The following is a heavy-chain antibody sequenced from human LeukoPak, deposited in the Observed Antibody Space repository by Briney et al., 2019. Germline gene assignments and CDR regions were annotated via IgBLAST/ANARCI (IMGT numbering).Heavy chain of an antibody. V-gene: IGHV3-23*01. CDR3: AKRVVVAVAEYFDF. D-gene: IGHD6-19*01. J-gene: IGHJ4*02. CDR2: ISGSGGST. Sequence: PGGSLRLSCAASGFTFSSYAMSWVRQAPGKGLEWVSTISGSGGSTYYADSVRGRFTISRDNSKNTLFLQMHSLRAEDTAVYYCAKRVVVAVAEYFDFWGQGTLVTVSS. CDR1: GFTFSSYA.